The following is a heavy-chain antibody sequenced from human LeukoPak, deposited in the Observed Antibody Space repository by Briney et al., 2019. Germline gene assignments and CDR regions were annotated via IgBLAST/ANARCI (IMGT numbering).Heavy chain of an antibody. D-gene: IGHD3-10*01. Sequence: PSETLSLTCTVSGGSISSFYWIWLRQPPGKGLEWIGYIYYKGNTNYSPSLTSRVTISLDTSKNQFSLKLSSLTAADTAVYYCARSYSSGSYYSPFDPWGQGTPVTVSS. CDR2: IYYKGNT. CDR1: GGSISSFY. V-gene: IGHV4-59*01. J-gene: IGHJ5*02. CDR3: ARSYSSGSYYSPFDP.